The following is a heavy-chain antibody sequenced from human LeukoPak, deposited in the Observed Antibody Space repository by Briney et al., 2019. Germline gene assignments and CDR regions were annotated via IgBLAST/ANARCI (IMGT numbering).Heavy chain of an antibody. J-gene: IGHJ4*02. V-gene: IGHV1-18*01. CDR1: GYSENFYG. CDR3: ARGFYGPGSPDY. CDR2: ISAQHGQT. D-gene: IGHD3-10*01. Sequence: ASVKVSCKTSGYSENFYGITWVRQVAGQGLEWMGWISAQHGQTEYAPNSQDRVTMTTDTYTNTAYMELRSLRSDDTAVYYCARGFYGPGSPDYWGQGTLVTVSS.